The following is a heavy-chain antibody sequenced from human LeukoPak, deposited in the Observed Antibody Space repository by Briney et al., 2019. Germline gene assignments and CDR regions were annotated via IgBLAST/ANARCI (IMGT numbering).Heavy chain of an antibody. CDR1: GCTFTGYY. V-gene: IGHV1-2*02. Sequence: ASVKVSCKASGCTFTGYYMHWVRQAPGQGLEWMGWINPNSGGTNYAQKFQGRVTMTRDTSISTAYMELSRLRSDDTAVYYCARRVRGVSDKNNWFDPWGQGTLVTVSS. CDR2: INPNSGGT. CDR3: ARRVRGVSDKNNWFDP. D-gene: IGHD3-10*01. J-gene: IGHJ5*02.